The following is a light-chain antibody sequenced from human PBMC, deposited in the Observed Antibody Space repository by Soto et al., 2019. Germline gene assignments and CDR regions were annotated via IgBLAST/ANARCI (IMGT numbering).Light chain of an antibody. CDR2: GTF. CDR3: QQYASSSWT. J-gene: IGKJ1*01. Sequence: EIVLTQSPGTLSLSPGERATLSCRASQSVISSYLAWYQQKPGQAPRLLIYGTFNRATGIPDSFSGSGSATDFTLTITRLEPEDFAVYYCQQYASSSWTFGQGTTVEI. CDR1: QSVISSY. V-gene: IGKV3-20*01.